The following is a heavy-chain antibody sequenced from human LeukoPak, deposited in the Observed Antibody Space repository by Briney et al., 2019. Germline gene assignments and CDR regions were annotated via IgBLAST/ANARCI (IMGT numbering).Heavy chain of an antibody. CDR3: AELGIAMIGGV. D-gene: IGHD3-10*02. J-gene: IGHJ6*04. CDR1: GFTLSSYA. Sequence: TGGSLRLSCAASGFTLSSYAMNWVRQAPGKGLEWVSSISSSSSYIYYADSVKGRFTISRDNAKNSLYLQMNSLRAEDTAVYYCAELGIAMIGGVWGKGTTVTISS. CDR2: ISSSSSYI. V-gene: IGHV3-21*01.